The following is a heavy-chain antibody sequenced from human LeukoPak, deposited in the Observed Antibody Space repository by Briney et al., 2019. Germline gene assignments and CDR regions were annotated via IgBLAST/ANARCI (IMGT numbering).Heavy chain of an antibody. Sequence: PGGSLRLSCTASGFTFSAYAMMWVRQAPGKGPEWVSAIRGGGTSEFYADSVKGRFRISRDNSKDTLFLQMNSLRAEDTAVYYCARDPNGEYIGAFDMWGPGTMVTVSS. J-gene: IGHJ3*02. V-gene: IGHV3-23*01. CDR2: IRGGGTSE. D-gene: IGHD4-17*01. CDR3: ARDPNGEYIGAFDM. CDR1: GFTFSAYA.